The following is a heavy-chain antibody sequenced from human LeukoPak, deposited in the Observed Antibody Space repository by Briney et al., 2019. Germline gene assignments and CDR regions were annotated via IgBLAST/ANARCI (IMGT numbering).Heavy chain of an antibody. CDR1: GESINPYY. V-gene: IGHV4-4*07. Sequence: PSETLFLTCTVSGESINPYYWNWIRQPAGKGLEWIGHIYKSGSTNYNPSLKSRVTMSLDTSKNQFSLKLRSVTAADTAVYFCARSFLDYMDVWGKGTTVTVSS. CDR2: IYKSGST. J-gene: IGHJ6*03. D-gene: IGHD2/OR15-2a*01. CDR3: ARSFLDYMDV.